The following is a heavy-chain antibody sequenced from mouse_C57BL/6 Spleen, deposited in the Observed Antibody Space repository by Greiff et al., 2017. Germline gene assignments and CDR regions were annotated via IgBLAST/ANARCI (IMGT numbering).Heavy chain of an antibody. CDR3: ATAQAPYAMDY. Sequence: QVQLQQSGAELVKPGASVKLSCKASGYTFTSYWMHWVKQRPGQGLEWIGMIHPNSGSTNYNEKFKSKATLTVDKSSSTAYMQLSSLTSEDSAVYYCATAQAPYAMDYWGQGTSVTVSS. J-gene: IGHJ4*01. CDR1: GYTFTSYW. D-gene: IGHD3-2*02. CDR2: IHPNSGST. V-gene: IGHV1-64*01.